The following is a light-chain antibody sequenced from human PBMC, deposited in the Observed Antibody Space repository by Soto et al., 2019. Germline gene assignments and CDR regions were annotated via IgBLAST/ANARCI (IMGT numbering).Light chain of an antibody. CDR2: AAS. CDR3: QQLNSYPRIT. V-gene: IGKV1-9*01. J-gene: IGKJ5*01. Sequence: RLTQSPSFLSASVGDRVTLTSRASQGISSYLAWYQQKPGKAPKLLIYAASTLQSGVPSRFSGSGSGTDFTLTISSLQPEDFATYYCQQLNSYPRITFGQGTRLEIK. CDR1: QGISSY.